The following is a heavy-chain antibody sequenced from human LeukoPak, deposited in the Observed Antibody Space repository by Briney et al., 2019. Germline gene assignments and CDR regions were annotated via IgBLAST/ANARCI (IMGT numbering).Heavy chain of an antibody. V-gene: IGHV3-64*01. J-gene: IGHJ3*02. Sequence: HTGGSLRLSCAASGFTFSSYAMHWVRQAPGKGLGYVSAISSNGGSTYYANSVKGRSTISRDNSKNTLYLQMGSLRAEDMAVYYCARVRGTQRAFDIWGQGTMVTVSS. CDR1: GFTFSSYA. CDR3: ARVRGTQRAFDI. CDR2: ISSNGGST.